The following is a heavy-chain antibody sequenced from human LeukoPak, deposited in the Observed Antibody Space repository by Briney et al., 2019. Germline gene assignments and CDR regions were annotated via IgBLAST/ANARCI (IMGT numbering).Heavy chain of an antibody. CDR2: IYHSGST. D-gene: IGHD3-3*01. V-gene: IGHV4-30-2*01. CDR1: GGSISSGGYS. J-gene: IGHJ4*02. CDR3: ARSRLRFLEGIGYFDY. Sequence: PSQTLSLTCAVSGGSISSGGYSWSWIRQPPGKGLEWIGYIYHSGSTYYNPSLKSRVTISVDRSKNQFSLKLSSVTAADTAVYYCARSRLRFLEGIGYFDYWGQGTLVTVSS.